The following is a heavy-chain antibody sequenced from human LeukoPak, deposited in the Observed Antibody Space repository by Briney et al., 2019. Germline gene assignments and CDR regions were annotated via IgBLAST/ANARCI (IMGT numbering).Heavy chain of an antibody. CDR2: ISFDGSNQ. D-gene: IGHD4-17*01. CDR3: AKSHPPTVTTEEGEYLQH. V-gene: IGHV3-30*18. CDR1: GFTFSSFG. J-gene: IGHJ1*01. Sequence: PGGSLRLSCAASGFTFSSFGMHWVRQAPGQGLEWLAVISFDGSNQYYADSVKGRFTIYRGNFKNTVYLQMNSLRAEETAVYYCAKSHPPTVTTEEGEYLQHWGQGTLVTVSS.